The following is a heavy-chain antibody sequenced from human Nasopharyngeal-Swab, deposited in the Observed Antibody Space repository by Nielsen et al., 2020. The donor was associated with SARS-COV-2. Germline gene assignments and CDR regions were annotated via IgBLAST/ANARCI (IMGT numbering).Heavy chain of an antibody. CDR3: VRVSRYYYMDV. V-gene: IGHV4-31*02. Sequence: RQAPGKGLEWIEYIYYSGSTYYNPSLKSRVTISVDTSKNQFSLKLSSVTATDTAVYYCVRVSRYYYMDVWGKGTTVTVSS. CDR2: IYYSGST. J-gene: IGHJ6*03.